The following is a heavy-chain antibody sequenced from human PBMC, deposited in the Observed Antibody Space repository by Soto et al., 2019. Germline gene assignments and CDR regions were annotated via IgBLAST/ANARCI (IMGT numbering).Heavy chain of an antibody. J-gene: IGHJ5*02. CDR3: VGEVEYCSSTSCQGWFDP. Sequence: SETLSLTCTVSGGSISSYYWSWIRQPPGKGLEWIGYIYYSGSTNYNPSLKSRVTISVDTSKNQFSLKLSSVTAADTAVYYCVGEVEYCSSTSCQGWFDPWGQGTLVTVSS. CDR1: GGSISSYY. D-gene: IGHD2-2*01. CDR2: IYYSGST. V-gene: IGHV4-59*01.